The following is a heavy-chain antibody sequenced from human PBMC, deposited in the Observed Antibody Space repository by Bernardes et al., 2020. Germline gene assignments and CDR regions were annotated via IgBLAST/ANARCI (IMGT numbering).Heavy chain of an antibody. V-gene: IGHV4-4*02. CDR3: ARDSRLSGWYVDY. CDR2: IYHSGST. J-gene: IGHJ4*01. CDR1: GGSISSSNW. Sequence: SETLSLTCAVSGGSISSSNWWSWVRQPPGKGLEWIGEIYHSGSTNYNPSLKSRVTISVDKSKNQFSLKLSSVTAADTAVYYCARDSRLSGWYVDYWGQGTLVTVSS. D-gene: IGHD6-19*01.